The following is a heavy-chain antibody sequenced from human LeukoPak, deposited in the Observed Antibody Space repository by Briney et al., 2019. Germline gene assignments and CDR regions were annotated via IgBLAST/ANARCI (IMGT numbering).Heavy chain of an antibody. V-gene: IGHV1-24*01. CDR2: FDPEDGET. Sequence: ASVKVSCKVSGYTLTELSMHWVRQAPGKGLEWMGGFDPEDGETIYAQKFQGRVTMTEDTSTDTAYMELSSLRSEDTAVYYCATAPPYYCSGGSCYSYNWFDPWGQGTLVTVSP. J-gene: IGHJ5*02. CDR3: ATAPPYYCSGGSCYSYNWFDP. D-gene: IGHD2-15*01. CDR1: GYTLTELS.